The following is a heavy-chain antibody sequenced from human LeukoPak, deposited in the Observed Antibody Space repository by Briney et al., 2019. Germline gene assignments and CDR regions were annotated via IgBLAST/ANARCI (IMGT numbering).Heavy chain of an antibody. J-gene: IGHJ2*01. CDR2: IFYSGST. V-gene: IGHV4-59*01. Sequence: SETLSLTCTVSGGSISSYYWSWIRQPPGKGLEWIGYIFYSGSTNYNPSLKSRVTTSVDTSKNQFSLKLSSVTAADTAVYYCARVYYSNSYDYWYFDLWGRGTLVTVSS. CDR1: GGSISSYY. D-gene: IGHD6-13*01. CDR3: ARVYYSNSYDYWYFDL.